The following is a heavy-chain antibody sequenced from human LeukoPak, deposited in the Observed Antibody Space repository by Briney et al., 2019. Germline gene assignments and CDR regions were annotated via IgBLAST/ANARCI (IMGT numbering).Heavy chain of an antibody. CDR1: GGSISSGDYY. D-gene: IGHD3-3*01. J-gene: IGHJ4*02. CDR3: ASSITIFGVVQYYFDY. CDR2: IYYSGST. Sequence: PSQTLSLTCTVSGGSISSGDYYWSWIRQPPGKGLEWIGYIYYSGSTYYNPYLKSRVTISVDTSKNQFSLKLSSVTAADTAVYYCASSITIFGVVQYYFDYWGLGTLVTVSS. V-gene: IGHV4-30-4*08.